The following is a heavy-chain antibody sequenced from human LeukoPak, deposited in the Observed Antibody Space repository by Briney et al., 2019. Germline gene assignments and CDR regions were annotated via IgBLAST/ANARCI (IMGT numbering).Heavy chain of an antibody. CDR2: ISSSGSSI. D-gene: IGHD2-15*01. V-gene: IGHV3-48*03. Sequence: GGSLRLSCAASGFTFSFYEINWVRQAPGKGLEWISYISSSGSSIYYADSVRGRFTISRDNAENSLYLQMNSLRAEDTAVYYCARDIAGYYSGGSCQPDYWGQGTLVTVSS. CDR3: ARDIAGYYSGGSCQPDY. J-gene: IGHJ4*02. CDR1: GFTFSFYE.